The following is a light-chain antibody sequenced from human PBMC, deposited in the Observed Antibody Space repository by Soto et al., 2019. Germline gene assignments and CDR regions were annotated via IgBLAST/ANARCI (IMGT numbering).Light chain of an antibody. CDR3: SSYTTSSTYV. CDR1: SSDVGGYNY. J-gene: IGLJ1*01. CDR2: DVS. V-gene: IGLV2-14*01. Sequence: QSVLTQPASVSGSPGQSITISCTGTSSDVGGYNYVSWYQQHPGKAPKLMISDVSNRPSGGSNRFSGSKSGNTASLTISGLQTEDEADYYCSSYTTSSTYVFGTGTKSPS.